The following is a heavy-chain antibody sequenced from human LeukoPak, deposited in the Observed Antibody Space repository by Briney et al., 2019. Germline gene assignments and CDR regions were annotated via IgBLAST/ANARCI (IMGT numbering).Heavy chain of an antibody. CDR2: ITGNGGST. CDR1: GFTFNSYT. V-gene: IGHV3-64*01. Sequence: GGSLRLSCAASGFTFNSYTMHWVRQAPDKGLEYVSAITGNGGSTYYANSVKGRFTISRDNSKNTLYLQMNSLRAEDTAVYYCARRAGAYSHPYDYWGRGTLVTVSS. D-gene: IGHD4/OR15-4a*01. CDR3: ARRAGAYSHPYDY. J-gene: IGHJ4*02.